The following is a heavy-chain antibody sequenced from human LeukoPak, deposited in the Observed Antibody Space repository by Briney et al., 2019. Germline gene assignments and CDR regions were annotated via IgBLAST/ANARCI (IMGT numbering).Heavy chain of an antibody. CDR2: IHPSGGST. CDR1: GYTFTNYY. CDR3: ARGGRITISWPLDY. J-gene: IGHJ4*02. V-gene: IGHV1-46*01. D-gene: IGHD3-3*01. Sequence: ASVKVSCKASGYTFTNYYMHWVRQAPGQGLEWMGLIHPSGGSTDYAQKFQGRVTMTGDTSTTTVYMELSSLRSEDTGVYYCARGGRITISWPLDYWGQGTLVSVSS.